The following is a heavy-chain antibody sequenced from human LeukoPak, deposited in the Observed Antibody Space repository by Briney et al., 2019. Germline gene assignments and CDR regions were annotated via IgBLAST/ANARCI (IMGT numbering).Heavy chain of an antibody. CDR3: ARRAGLVHYYGSGSYYYFDY. V-gene: IGHV4-59*08. J-gene: IGHJ4*02. D-gene: IGHD3-10*01. CDR2: IYYSGST. Sequence: SETLSLTCTVSGGSISSYYWSCIRRPPGKGLEWIGYIYYSGSTGYNPSLKSRVTMSVDTSKNQFSLKLSSVTAADTAVYYCARRAGLVHYYGSGSYYYFDYWGQGTLVTVSS. CDR1: GGSISSYY.